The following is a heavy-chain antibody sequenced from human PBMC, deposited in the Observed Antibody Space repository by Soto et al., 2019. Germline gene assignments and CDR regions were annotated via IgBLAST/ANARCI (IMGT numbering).Heavy chain of an antibody. D-gene: IGHD3-16*01. J-gene: IGHJ6*02. V-gene: IGHV1-69*13. CDR3: AGTTFYYYYRMDV. Sequence: GASVKVSCKASGGTFSSYAISWVRQAPGQGLEWMGGIIPIFGTANYAQKFQGRVTITADESTSTAYMELSSLRSEDTAVYYCAGTTFYYYYRMDVWGQGPTVTVSS. CDR2: IIPIFGTA. CDR1: GGTFSSYA.